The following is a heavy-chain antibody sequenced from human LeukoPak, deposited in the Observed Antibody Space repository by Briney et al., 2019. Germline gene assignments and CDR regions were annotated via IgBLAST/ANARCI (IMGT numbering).Heavy chain of an antibody. D-gene: IGHD1-26*01. CDR1: GFTFSNHY. J-gene: IGHJ3*02. CDR3: AREGWDLNALDI. V-gene: IGHV3-11*04. Sequence: NAGGSLRLSCAASGFTFSNHYMSWIRQAPGKGLVWVSYISSRSSNTYYADSVKGRFTISRDNAKNSLYLQMDSLRVEDTAVYYAREGWDLNALDIWGQGTMVTVSP. CDR2: ISSRSSNT.